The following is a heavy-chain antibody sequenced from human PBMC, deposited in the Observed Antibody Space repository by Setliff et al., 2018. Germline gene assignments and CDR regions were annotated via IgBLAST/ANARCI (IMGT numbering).Heavy chain of an antibody. V-gene: IGHV1-18*01. CDR3: ARDRPSLTSDYYYSIPFDY. CDR1: GYNLMNYG. CDR2: ISTFNGHT. Sequence: AEVKVSCKAAGYNLMNYGISWVRQAPGQGLEWMGWISTFNGHTKYAQNFQGIVTMTIHTSTSTAYMELRTLRSDDTDFYFCARDRPSLTSDYYYSIPFDYWGRGTLVTVSS. D-gene: IGHD3-22*01. J-gene: IGHJ4*02.